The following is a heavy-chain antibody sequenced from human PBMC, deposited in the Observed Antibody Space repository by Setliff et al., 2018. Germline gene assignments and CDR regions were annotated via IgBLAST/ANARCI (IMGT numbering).Heavy chain of an antibody. CDR3: ARTHCTTTSCFYFHY. D-gene: IGHD2-2*01. CDR1: GGSVSSTSHY. J-gene: IGHJ4*02. Sequence: SETLSLTCNVSGGSVSSTSHYWGWIRQPPGKGMEWIGSVYYSGYTYYNPSLQSRVTISADTSKNQFSLKLTSVTAADTAVYYCARTHCTTTSCFYFHYWGQGTVVTVSS. CDR2: VYYSGYT. V-gene: IGHV4-39*07.